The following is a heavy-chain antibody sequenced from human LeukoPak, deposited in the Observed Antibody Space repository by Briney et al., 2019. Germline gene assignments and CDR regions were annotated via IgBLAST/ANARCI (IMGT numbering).Heavy chain of an antibody. CDR3: ARRRLQTSTITEGNWSDP. CDR2: IYYSGSS. D-gene: IGHD5-24*01. CDR1: GDSINSYS. V-gene: IGHV4-59*08. J-gene: IGHJ5*02. Sequence: SETLSLTSTVSGDSINSYSWNWIRQPPGKGLEWIGYIYYSGSSNYNPSLKSRVTMSVDTSKNQFSLKLSSVTAADTAVYYCARRRLQTSTITEGNWSDPWG.